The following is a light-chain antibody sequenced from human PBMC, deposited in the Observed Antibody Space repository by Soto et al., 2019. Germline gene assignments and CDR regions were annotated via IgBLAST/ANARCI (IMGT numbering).Light chain of an antibody. J-gene: IGLJ3*02. V-gene: IGLV1-40*01. CDR1: SSNIGAGYD. CDR3: QSYDSSLKNSV. CDR2: ANA. Sequence: QSVLTQSPPVSGAPGQRVTISCTGSSSNIGAGYDVQWYQQFPGTAPKLLIYANANRPSGVPDRFSGSKSGTSASLAITGLQPEDEADYYCQSYDSSLKNSVFGGGTKLTVL.